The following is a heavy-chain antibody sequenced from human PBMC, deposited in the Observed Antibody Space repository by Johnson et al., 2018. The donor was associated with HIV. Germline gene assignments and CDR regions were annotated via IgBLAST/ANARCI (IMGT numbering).Heavy chain of an antibody. CDR1: GFTFSSYW. J-gene: IGHJ3*02. D-gene: IGHD6-6*01. Sequence: VQLVESGGGLVQPGGSLRLSCAASGFTFSSYWMHWVRQAPGKGLEWVANIKQDGSEKYYVDSVKGRFTISRDNAKNSLYLQMNSLRAEDTAVYYCAKDISPLYSSSDAFDIWGQGTMVTVSS. CDR3: AKDISPLYSSSDAFDI. V-gene: IGHV3-7*05. CDR2: IKQDGSEK.